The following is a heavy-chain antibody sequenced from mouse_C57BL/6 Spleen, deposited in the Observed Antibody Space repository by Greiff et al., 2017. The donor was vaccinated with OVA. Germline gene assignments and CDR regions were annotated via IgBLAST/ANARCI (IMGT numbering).Heavy chain of an antibody. V-gene: IGHV1-20*01. D-gene: IGHD1-1*01. CDR2: INPYNGDT. J-gene: IGHJ2*01. Sequence: EVQLQQSGPELVKPGDSVKISCKASGYSFTGYFMNWVMQSHGKSLEWIGRINPYNGDTFYNQKFKGKATLTVDKSSSTAHMELRSLTSEDSAVYYCARRAFITTVGYYFDYWGQGTTLTVSS. CDR3: ARRAFITTVGYYFDY. CDR1: GYSFTGYF.